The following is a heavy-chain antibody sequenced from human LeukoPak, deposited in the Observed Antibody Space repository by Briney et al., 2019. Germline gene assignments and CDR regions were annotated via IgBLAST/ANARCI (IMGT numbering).Heavy chain of an antibody. CDR3: ELYNSNSKRDFDY. J-gene: IGHJ4*02. Sequence: PGGSLRLSCAASGFTFSNYWTSWVRQAPGKGLEWVANIKQDGSETYYVDSMKGRFTIPRDNAKNSLYLQMNSLRAEDTAVYYCELYNSNSKRDFDYWGKGTLVTVSS. CDR2: IKQDGSET. D-gene: IGHD1-7*01. V-gene: IGHV3-7*05. CDR1: GFTFSNYW.